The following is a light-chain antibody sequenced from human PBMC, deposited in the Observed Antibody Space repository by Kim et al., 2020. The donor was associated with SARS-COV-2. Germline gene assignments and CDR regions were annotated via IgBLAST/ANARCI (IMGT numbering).Light chain of an antibody. CDR3: QQYYSAPVT. Sequence: VTINCKSSQSVLYSSKNINYLAWFVQKLGRPPKLLIYWASTREAVVPVRFSGSGSGTDFTLPIPSLQAGDVAVYFCQQYYSAPVTFGQGTRLEIK. J-gene: IGKJ5*01. CDR1: QSVLYSSKNINY. CDR2: WAS. V-gene: IGKV4-1*01.